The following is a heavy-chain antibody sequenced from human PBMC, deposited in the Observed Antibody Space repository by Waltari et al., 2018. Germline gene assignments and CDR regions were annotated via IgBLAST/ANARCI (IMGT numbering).Heavy chain of an antibody. CDR1: GYSISGGDF. D-gene: IGHD2-15*01. J-gene: IGHJ4*02. CDR2: IYPGGET. CDR3: ARRGRLSSYFFDY. V-gene: IGHV4-38-2*01. Sequence: QLHLQESGPGLLKPSETLSLTCAVSGYSISGGDFWGWIRQPPGKGLEWVGSIYPGGETYFNPSLKSRVTISVDKSKNQYSLNLRSMTAADTAVYYCARRGRLSSYFFDYWGQGTLVTVSS.